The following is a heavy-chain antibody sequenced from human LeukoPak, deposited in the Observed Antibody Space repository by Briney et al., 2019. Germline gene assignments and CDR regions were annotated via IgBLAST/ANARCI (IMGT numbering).Heavy chain of an antibody. CDR1: GFTFSSYS. CDR2: ISSSSSYI. D-gene: IGHD3-22*01. V-gene: IGHV3-21*01. Sequence: GGSLRLSCAASGFTFSSYSMNWVRQAPGKGLEWVSSISSSSSYIYYADSVKGRFTISRDNAKNSLYLQMNSLRAEDTAVYYCAREKPYCYDSSGYPDAFDIWGQGTMVTVSS. CDR3: AREKPYCYDSSGYPDAFDI. J-gene: IGHJ3*02.